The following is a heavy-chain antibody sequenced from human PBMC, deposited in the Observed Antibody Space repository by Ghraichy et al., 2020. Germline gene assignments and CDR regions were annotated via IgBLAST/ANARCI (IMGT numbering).Heavy chain of an antibody. J-gene: IGHJ4*02. V-gene: IGHV4-39*01. CDR1: GGSISGSNYY. CDR3: TRRPYGDAFDH. CDR2: IYYTGIT. Sequence: SETLSLTCSVSGGSISGSNYYWGWIRQPPGQGLEWIGSIYYTGITYYNPSLKSRVTISVDTSKNQFSLNLSSVTAADTAVYYCTRRPYGDAFDHWGQGTLVTVSS. D-gene: IGHD4-17*01.